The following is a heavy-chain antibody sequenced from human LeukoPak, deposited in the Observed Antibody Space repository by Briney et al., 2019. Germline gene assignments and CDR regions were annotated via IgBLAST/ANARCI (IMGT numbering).Heavy chain of an antibody. V-gene: IGHV4-34*01. J-gene: IGHJ4*02. CDR1: GGSFSGYY. D-gene: IGHD3-10*01. Sequence: SETLSLTCAVYGGSFSGYYWSWIRQPPGKGLEWIGEINHSGSTKYNPSLKSRVTISVDTSKNQFSLKLSSMTAADTAVYYCFFGFGEFLPAYWGQGSLVTVSS. CDR2: INHSGST. CDR3: FFGFGEFLPAY.